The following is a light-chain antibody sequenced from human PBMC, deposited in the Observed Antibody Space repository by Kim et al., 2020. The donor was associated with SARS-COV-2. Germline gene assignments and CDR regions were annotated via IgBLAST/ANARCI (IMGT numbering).Light chain of an antibody. Sequence: SVSPGQTATITCSGSNLGNRYVSWYRQRPGQSPVLVIYQDTKRPSGIPERFSGSNSGNTATLTVSGTQTMDEADYYCQAWDSGTAVFGGGTKLTVL. CDR2: QDT. CDR3: QAWDSGTAV. CDR1: NLGNRY. V-gene: IGLV3-1*01. J-gene: IGLJ2*01.